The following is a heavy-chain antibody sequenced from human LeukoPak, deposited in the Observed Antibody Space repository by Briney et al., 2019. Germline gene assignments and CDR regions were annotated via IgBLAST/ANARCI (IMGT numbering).Heavy chain of an antibody. CDR2: IGDTT. V-gene: IGHV3-23*01. CDR3: ARLWPAATSSRFDY. CDR1: GFTFSSYA. D-gene: IGHD3/OR15-3a*01. J-gene: IGHJ4*02. Sequence: PGGSLRLSCAASGFTFSSYAMSWVRQAPGKGLEWVSSIGDTTYYADSVKGRFTISRDNSKNTLYLQMKSLRAEDTAVYYCARLWPAATSSRFDYWGQGTLVTVSS.